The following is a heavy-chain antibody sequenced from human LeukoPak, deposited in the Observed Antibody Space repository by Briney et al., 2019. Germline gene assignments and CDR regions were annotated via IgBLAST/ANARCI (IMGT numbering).Heavy chain of an antibody. D-gene: IGHD3-22*01. V-gene: IGHV1-69*13. CDR2: SIAIFGTG. CDR1: GGTFISYG. Sequence: SVKVSCKASGGTFISYGISWVRQAPGQGREWRGGSIAIFGTGNYAQKFQGRVTITADESTSTAYMELSSLRSEDTAVYYCAKDAYYDSSGYYPGYFDYWGQGTLVTVSS. CDR3: AKDAYYDSSGYYPGYFDY. J-gene: IGHJ4*02.